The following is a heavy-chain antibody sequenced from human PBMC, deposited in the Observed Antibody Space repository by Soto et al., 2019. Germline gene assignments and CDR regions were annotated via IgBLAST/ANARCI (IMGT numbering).Heavy chain of an antibody. CDR3: ARDLLVEGGSWYLGFDY. Sequence: GASVKVSCKASGYTFTVYYMHCVRQSPVQWLEWMGWINPNSGGTNYAQKFQGWVTMTRDTSISTAYMELSRLRSDDTAVYYCARDLLVEGGSWYLGFDYWGQGTLVTVSS. CDR1: GYTFTVYY. V-gene: IGHV1-2*04. D-gene: IGHD6-13*01. J-gene: IGHJ4*02. CDR2: INPNSGGT.